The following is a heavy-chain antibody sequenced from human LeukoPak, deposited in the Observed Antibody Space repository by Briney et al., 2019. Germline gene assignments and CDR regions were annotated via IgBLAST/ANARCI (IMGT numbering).Heavy chain of an antibody. V-gene: IGHV4-39*07. D-gene: IGHD6-13*01. Sequence: SETLSLTCTVSGGSINSHIFYWSWIRQPPGKGLGWIGEIDHSGYTKYNVSLKSRVTISVDTSKNQFSLKLSSVTAADTAVYYCARDSVSGTSSSWYEYFEYWGQGTLVTVSS. CDR1: GGSINSHIFY. J-gene: IGHJ4*02. CDR2: IDHSGYT. CDR3: ARDSVSGTSSSWYEYFEY.